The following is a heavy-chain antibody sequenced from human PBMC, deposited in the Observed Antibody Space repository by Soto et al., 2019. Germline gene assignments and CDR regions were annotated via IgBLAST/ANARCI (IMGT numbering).Heavy chain of an antibody. CDR1: GFTFSNYW. CDR3: VRENRYDNSGYYYQGFEY. D-gene: IGHD3-22*01. V-gene: IGHV3-74*01. CDR2: INSDGSSS. J-gene: IGHJ4*02. Sequence: VQLVESGGGLVQPGGSLRLSCAASGFTFSNYWMHWVRQGPGKGLVWVSRINSDGSSSTYADSVKGRFTISRDNAKNSLYLQMNSLRAEDTAVYYCVRENRYDNSGYYYQGFEYWGQGTLVTVSS.